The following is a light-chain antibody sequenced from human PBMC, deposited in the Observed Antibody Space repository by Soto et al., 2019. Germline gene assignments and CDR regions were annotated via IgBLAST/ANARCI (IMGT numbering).Light chain of an antibody. CDR1: QGISSH. CDR2: EAS. J-gene: IGKJ4*01. CDR3: QQLSSFPFT. Sequence: DIQLTQSPSFLSASLGDRVTIACRASQGISSHLAWYQQEPGKAPKLLIYEASTLQSGVPSRFIGRGSGTEFTLTIISLQPEDFESYYCQQLSSFPFTFGGGTKVDI. V-gene: IGKV1-9*01.